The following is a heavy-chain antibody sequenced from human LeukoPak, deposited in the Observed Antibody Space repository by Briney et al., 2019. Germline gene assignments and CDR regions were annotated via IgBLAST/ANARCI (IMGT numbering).Heavy chain of an antibody. D-gene: IGHD6-13*01. J-gene: IGHJ4*02. Sequence: PGGSLTLSCAASGFLFSIYTMHWVRQAPGKGLEWVSYISSSSSTINYADSVKGRFTISRDNANNSLYLQMNSLRDEDTAVYYCERARRYSSSWFHDYWGQGSLVTVSS. CDR2: ISSSSSTI. CDR1: GFLFSIYT. V-gene: IGHV3-48*02. CDR3: ERARRYSSSWFHDY.